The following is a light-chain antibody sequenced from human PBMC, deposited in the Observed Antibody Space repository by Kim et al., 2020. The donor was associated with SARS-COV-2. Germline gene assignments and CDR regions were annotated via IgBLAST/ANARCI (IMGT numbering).Light chain of an antibody. CDR2: GTS. J-gene: IGKJ4*01. Sequence: TLSWSPGERATLSCRASQTVSSSYLAWYRQKPGQPPRLLIYGTSTRATGIPDRFSGSGSGTDFTLTISRLEPEDSAVYYCQQYGSSFGGGTKLEI. V-gene: IGKV3-20*01. CDR1: QTVSSSY. CDR3: QQYGSS.